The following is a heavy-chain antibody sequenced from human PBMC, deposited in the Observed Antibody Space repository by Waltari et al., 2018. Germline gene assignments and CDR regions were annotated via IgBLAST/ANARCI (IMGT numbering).Heavy chain of an antibody. J-gene: IGHJ4*02. V-gene: IGHV3-23*01. D-gene: IGHD3-3*02. CDR1: EFNFCDYA. CDR3: TRDAVEFCYPGYCQADY. CDR2: ISKKGDRR. Sequence: VQVLQSGGGLVQPGGYLRLSWVGPEFNFCDYALTLVRQAPGRGLEWISVISKKGDRRHYADSVEGRFTVSRDNSKNTLYLEMNSLRVEDTAVYYCTRDAVEFCYPGYCQADYWGQGSLVTVSS.